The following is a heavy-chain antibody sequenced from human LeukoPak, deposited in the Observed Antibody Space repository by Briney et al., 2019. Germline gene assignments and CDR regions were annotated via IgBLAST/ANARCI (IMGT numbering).Heavy chain of an antibody. V-gene: IGHV3-30-3*01. CDR1: GFTFSSYA. Sequence: GGSLRLSCAASGFTFSSYAMHWVRQAPGKGLEWVAVISYDGSNKYYADSVKGRFTISRDNSKNTLYLQMNSLRAEDTAVYYCAKDQAYSSSWFTSDYYYYGMDVWGQGTTVTVSS. D-gene: IGHD6-13*01. J-gene: IGHJ6*02. CDR2: ISYDGSNK. CDR3: AKDQAYSSSWFTSDYYYYGMDV.